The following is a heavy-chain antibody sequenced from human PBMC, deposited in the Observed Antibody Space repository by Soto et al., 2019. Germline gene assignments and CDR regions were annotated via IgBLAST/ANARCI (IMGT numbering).Heavy chain of an antibody. Sequence: GGSLRLSCAASRFSVTSHAMHSVRQAPGKGLEWVAVISHDGRQKHYIDSVRGRFTLSRDESDNTVYLQMNSLRREDTAMYYCAKDVYFDSYYFDQWGQGTLVTVSS. J-gene: IGHJ4*02. CDR2: ISHDGRQK. CDR1: RFSVTSHA. CDR3: AKDVYFDSYYFDQ. D-gene: IGHD3-9*01. V-gene: IGHV3-30*04.